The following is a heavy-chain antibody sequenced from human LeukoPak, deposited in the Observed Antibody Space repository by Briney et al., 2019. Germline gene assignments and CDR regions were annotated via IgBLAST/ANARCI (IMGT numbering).Heavy chain of an antibody. CDR2: ISGDGGST. CDR3: AKDASDGYGDYSCWFDP. Sequence: GGSLRLSCAASGFTFDDYAMNWVRQAPGKGLEWVSLISGDGGSTYYADSVKGRFTISRDNSKNSLYLQMNSLRTEATALYYCAKDASDGYGDYSCWFDPWGQGNLVTVSS. J-gene: IGHJ5*02. V-gene: IGHV3-43*02. CDR1: GFTFDDYA. D-gene: IGHD4-17*01.